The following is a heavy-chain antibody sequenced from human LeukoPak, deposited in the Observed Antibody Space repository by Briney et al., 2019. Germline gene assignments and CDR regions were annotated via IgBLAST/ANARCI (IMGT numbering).Heavy chain of an antibody. Sequence: SETLSLTCTLSGGSISSYYWSWIRQPPGKGLEWIGYIYYSGSTNYNPSLKSRVTISVDTSKNQFSLKLSSVTAADTAVYYCARGDTAMVTGYYYGMDVWGQGTTVTVSS. D-gene: IGHD5-18*01. CDR1: GGSISSYY. V-gene: IGHV4-59*01. J-gene: IGHJ6*02. CDR3: ARGDTAMVTGYYYGMDV. CDR2: IYYSGST.